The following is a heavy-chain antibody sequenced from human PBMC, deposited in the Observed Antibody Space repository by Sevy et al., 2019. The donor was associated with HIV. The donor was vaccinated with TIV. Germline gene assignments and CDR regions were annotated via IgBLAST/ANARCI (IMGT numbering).Heavy chain of an antibody. J-gene: IGHJ3*02. CDR2: ISYDGSNK. CDR3: ARLGEPVDAFDI. D-gene: IGHD1-26*01. CDR1: GFPPSDYSFS. V-gene: IGHV3-30-3*01. Sequence: GGSLRLSCVASGFPPSDYSFSDYWMSWVRQAPGKGLEWVAVISYDGSNKYYADSVKGRFTISRDNSKNTLYLQMNSLRAEDTAVYYCARLGEPVDAFDIWGQGTMVTVSS.